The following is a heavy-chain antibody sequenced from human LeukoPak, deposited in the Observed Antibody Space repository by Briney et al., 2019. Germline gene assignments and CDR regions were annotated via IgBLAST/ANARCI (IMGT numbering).Heavy chain of an antibody. CDR3: ATIWFGELSFDY. CDR2: ISSSSSYI. D-gene: IGHD3-10*01. Sequence: SGGSLRLSCAASGFTFSSYSMNWVRQAPGKGPEWVSSISSSSSYIYYADSVKGRFTISRDNAKSSLYLQMNSLRAEDTAVYYCATIWFGELSFDYWGQGTLVTVSS. CDR1: GFTFSSYS. J-gene: IGHJ4*02. V-gene: IGHV3-21*01.